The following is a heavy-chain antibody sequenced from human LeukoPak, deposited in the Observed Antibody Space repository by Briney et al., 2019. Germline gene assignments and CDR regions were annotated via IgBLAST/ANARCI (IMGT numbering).Heavy chain of an antibody. CDR2: INPNSGGS. Sequence: ASVKVSCKPSGYTFTDYYIHWVRQAPGQGPEWMGWINPNSGGSSSAQKFQGRVTMTWDTSISTAYMELSSLTSDDTAVYYCTRGGADFWRGGDAFPFDIWGQGTVVAVSS. D-gene: IGHD3-3*01. CDR1: GYTFTDYY. CDR3: TRGGADFWRGGDAFPFDI. V-gene: IGHV1-2*02. J-gene: IGHJ3*02.